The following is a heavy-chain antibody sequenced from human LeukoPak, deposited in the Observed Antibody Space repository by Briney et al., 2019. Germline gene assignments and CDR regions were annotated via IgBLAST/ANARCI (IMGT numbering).Heavy chain of an antibody. CDR1: GGSFSGYY. D-gene: IGHD2-15*01. CDR3: ARGSDIRYYGMDV. J-gene: IGHJ6*04. V-gene: IGHV4-34*01. CDR2: INHSGST. Sequence: SETLSLTCAVYGGSFSGYYWSWIRQPPGQGLDWIGEINHSGSTNTNPSLNSRVTISVDTSKNQFSLKLSSVTAADPAVYYCARGSDIRYYGMDVWGKGTTVTVSS.